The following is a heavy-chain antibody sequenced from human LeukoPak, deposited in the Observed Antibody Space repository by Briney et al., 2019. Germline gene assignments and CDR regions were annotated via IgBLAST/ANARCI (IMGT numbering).Heavy chain of an antibody. D-gene: IGHD3-10*01. CDR3: ASGGTGARKYYSDPFHY. CDR2: IYSAGST. J-gene: IGHJ4*02. CDR1: GFTVSSNY. Sequence: GGSLRLSCAASGFTVSSNYMSWVRQAPRKGLEWVSIIYSAGSTYYADSVRGRFTISRDSSKNTVCLQMNSLRAEDTAVYYCASGGTGARKYYSDPFHYWGQGTLVTVSS. V-gene: IGHV3-53*01.